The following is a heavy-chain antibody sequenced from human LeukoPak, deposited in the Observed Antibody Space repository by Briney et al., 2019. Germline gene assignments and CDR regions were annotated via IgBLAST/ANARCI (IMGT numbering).Heavy chain of an antibody. Sequence: PGGSLRLSCAASGFTFISHAINWVRQAPGKGLEWVSAISGSGGSTYYADSVKGRFTISRDNSKNTLYLQMNSLRAEDTAVYYCAKLEDYDSSGYYPYYFDYWGQGTLVTVSS. D-gene: IGHD3-22*01. V-gene: IGHV3-23*01. CDR3: AKLEDYDSSGYYPYYFDY. CDR1: GFTFISHA. CDR2: ISGSGGST. J-gene: IGHJ4*02.